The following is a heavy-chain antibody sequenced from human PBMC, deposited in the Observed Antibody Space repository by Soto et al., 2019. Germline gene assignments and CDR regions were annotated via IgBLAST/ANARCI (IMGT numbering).Heavy chain of an antibody. CDR3: ARHRLRDYLFDY. D-gene: IGHD4-17*01. CDR1: DGSVNGRSYY. CDR2: ISYIGST. V-gene: IGHV4-39*01. Sequence: KLRKTLSLTCSVSDGSVNGRSYYWGWMRQPPGKGLEWIASISYIGSTYHNPSLKSRVTISIDMSKNQFSLKLSSVTAADTAVYYCARHRLRDYLFDYWGQGTLVTVSS. J-gene: IGHJ4*02.